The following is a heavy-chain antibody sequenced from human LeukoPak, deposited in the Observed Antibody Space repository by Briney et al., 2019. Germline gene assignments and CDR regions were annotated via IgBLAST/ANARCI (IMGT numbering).Heavy chain of an antibody. V-gene: IGHV4-59*01. CDR2: IYYSGST. Sequence: TSETLSLTCTVSGGSISSYYWSWIRQPPGKGLEWIGYIYYSGSTNYNPSLKRRVTISVNTSKNQFSLKLSSVTAADTAVYYCARGDYDLFDYWGQGTLVTVSS. D-gene: IGHD4-17*01. CDR1: GGSISSYY. CDR3: ARGDYDLFDY. J-gene: IGHJ4*02.